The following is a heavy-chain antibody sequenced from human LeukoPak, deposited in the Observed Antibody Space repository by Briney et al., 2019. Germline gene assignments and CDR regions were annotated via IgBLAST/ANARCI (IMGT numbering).Heavy chain of an antibody. V-gene: IGHV3-48*04. CDR2: ISSNSSTI. J-gene: IGHJ6*02. CDR1: GFTFSSYS. D-gene: IGHD5-12*01. CDR3: ATVAGYGPPPGEYYYYGMDV. Sequence: GGSLRLSCAASGFTFSSYSMNWVRQAPGKGLEWVSYISSNSSTIYYADSVKGRFTISRDNAKNSLYLQMNSLRAEDTAVYYCATVAGYGPPPGEYYYYGMDVWGQGTTVTVSS.